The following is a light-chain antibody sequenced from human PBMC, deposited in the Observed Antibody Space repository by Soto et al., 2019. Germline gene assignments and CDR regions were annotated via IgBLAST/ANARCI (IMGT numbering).Light chain of an antibody. V-gene: IGKV2-30*01. CDR3: MQGTHWPPEFT. CDR1: QSLVNSDGNTY. CDR2: KVS. J-gene: IGKJ5*01. Sequence: DVVMTQSPLSLPVTLGQPASISCRSSQSLVNSDGNTYLNWFQQRPGQSPRRLIYKVSNRDSGVPDRFSGSGSGTDFTLKISRVEAEDVGVYYCMQGTHWPPEFTFGQGTRLEIK.